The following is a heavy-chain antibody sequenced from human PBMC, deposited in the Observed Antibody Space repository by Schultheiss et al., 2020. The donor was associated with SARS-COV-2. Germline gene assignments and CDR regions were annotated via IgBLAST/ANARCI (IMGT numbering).Heavy chain of an antibody. D-gene: IGHD3-10*01. Sequence: GESLKISCAASGFTFSSYWMHWVRQAPGKGLVWVSRINSDGSSTSYADSVKGRFTISRDNAKNTLYLQMNSLRAEDTAVYYCAREYYNSMPWFDPWGQGTLVTVSS. V-gene: IGHV3-74*01. J-gene: IGHJ5*02. CDR1: GFTFSSYW. CDR2: INSDGSST. CDR3: AREYYNSMPWFDP.